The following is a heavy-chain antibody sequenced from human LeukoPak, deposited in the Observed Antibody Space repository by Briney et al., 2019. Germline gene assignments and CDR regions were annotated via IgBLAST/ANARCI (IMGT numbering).Heavy chain of an antibody. Sequence: GGSLRLSCAASGFTFSSYEMNWVRQAPGKGLEWVSYISSSGSTIHYADSVKGRFTISRDNSKNTLYLQMNSLRAEDTAVYYCAKDWFWCSSTSCYGGRLGYYFDYWGQGTLVTVSS. D-gene: IGHD2-2*01. CDR2: ISSSGSTI. J-gene: IGHJ4*02. V-gene: IGHV3-48*03. CDR1: GFTFSSYE. CDR3: AKDWFWCSSTSCYGGRLGYYFDY.